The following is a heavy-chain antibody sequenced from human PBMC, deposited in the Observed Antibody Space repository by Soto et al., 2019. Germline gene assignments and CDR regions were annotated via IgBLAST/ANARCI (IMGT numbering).Heavy chain of an antibody. Sequence: QVQLQESGPGLVKPSQTLSLTCTVSGGSISSGRYYWTWIRQSPGRGLEWIGYIYNSGSTYYKASRKSRVTISVDTSKNQFSLKLSSVTAADTDVYYCARVEGGHYSTNWFDPWGQGTLVTVSS. V-gene: IGHV4-30-4*01. D-gene: IGHD3-3*01. CDR1: GGSISSGRYY. CDR3: ARVEGGHYSTNWFDP. J-gene: IGHJ5*02. CDR2: IYNSGST.